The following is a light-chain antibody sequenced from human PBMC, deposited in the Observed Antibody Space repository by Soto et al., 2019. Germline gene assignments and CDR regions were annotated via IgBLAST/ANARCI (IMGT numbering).Light chain of an antibody. CDR2: TNN. CDR3: AAWDDSLSGVV. J-gene: IGLJ2*01. CDR1: SSNIGSNT. V-gene: IGLV1-44*01. Sequence: QSVPTQPPSASGTPGQRVTISCSGSSSNIGSNTVNWYQKLPGTAPKLLIYTNNLRPSGVPDRFSGSKSGTSASLAISGLQSEDEADYYCAAWDDSLSGVVFGGGTQLTVL.